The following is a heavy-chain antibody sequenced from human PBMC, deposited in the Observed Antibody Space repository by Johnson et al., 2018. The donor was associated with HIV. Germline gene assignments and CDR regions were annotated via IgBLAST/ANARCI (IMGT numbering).Heavy chain of an antibody. J-gene: IGHJ3*02. CDR3: ARAPQKYNWSYMMAFDI. CDR1: GFTVSSNY. Sequence: VQLVESGGGLIQPGGSLRLSCAASGFTVSSNYMNWVRQAPGKGLEWVSVIYSDGSKYYADSVKGRFTISRDNSKNTLYLQMNSLRAKDPAVYYCARAPQKYNWSYMMAFDIWGQGTMVTVSS. V-gene: IGHV3-53*01. D-gene: IGHD1-7*01. CDR2: IYSDGSK.